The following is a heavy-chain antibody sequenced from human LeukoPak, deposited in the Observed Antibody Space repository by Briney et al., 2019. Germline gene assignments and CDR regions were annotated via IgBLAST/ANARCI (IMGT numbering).Heavy chain of an antibody. D-gene: IGHD4-17*01. CDR1: GFTFSSYA. CDR3: ATTTVTTFYAFGI. CDR2: ISYDGSNK. Sequence: GGSLRLSCAASGFTFSSYAMHWVRQAPGKGLEWVAVISYDGSNKYYADSVKGRFTISRDNSKNTLYLQMNSLRAEDTAVYYCATTTVTTFYAFGIWGQGTMVTVSS. V-gene: IGHV3-30*04. J-gene: IGHJ3*02.